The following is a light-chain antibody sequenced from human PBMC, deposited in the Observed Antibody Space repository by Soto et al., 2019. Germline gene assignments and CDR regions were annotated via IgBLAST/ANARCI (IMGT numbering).Light chain of an antibody. V-gene: IGKV3-11*01. J-gene: IGKJ4*01. CDR1: QSVSNY. CDR3: QQRSDWPPLT. CDR2: DAS. Sequence: EIVLTQSPATLSLSPGERATLSCRASQSVSNYLAWYQQKRGQPPRLLIYDASSRATGIPARFSGSGSGTDFTLTISSLEPEDFAVYYCQQRSDWPPLTFGGGTKVEIK.